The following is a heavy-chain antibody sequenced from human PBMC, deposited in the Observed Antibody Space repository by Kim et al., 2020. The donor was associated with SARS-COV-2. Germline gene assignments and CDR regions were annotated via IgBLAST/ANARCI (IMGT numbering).Heavy chain of an antibody. CDR2: IYYSGST. J-gene: IGHJ4*02. D-gene: IGHD2-2*01. CDR3: ASTNIVVVPGARHYSSNWYLDF. CDR1: GGSISSYY. Sequence: SETLSLTCTVSGGSISSYYWSWIRQPPGKGLEWIGYIYYSGSTNYNPSLKSRVTISVDTSKNQFSLRVSSVTAADTAVYYCASTNIVVVPGARHYSSNWYLDFWGQGTLVTVSS. V-gene: IGHV4-59*08.